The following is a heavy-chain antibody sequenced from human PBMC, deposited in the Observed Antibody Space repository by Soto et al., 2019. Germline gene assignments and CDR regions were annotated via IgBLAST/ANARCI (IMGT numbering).Heavy chain of an antibody. Sequence: QVQLQESGPGLVKPSGTLSLTCAVSGGSVSSSNWWSWVRQSPGKGLEWMGEIYHSGSAHYNPSLKSRATISLDKSKSQFSRRLTSVTAAATAVYYCARVPGVVVSADDAFDIGGPGTRVIVSS. CDR3: ARVPGVVVSADDAFDI. J-gene: IGHJ3*02. CDR2: IYHSGSA. V-gene: IGHV4-4*02. CDR1: GGSVSSSNW. D-gene: IGHD2-21*02.